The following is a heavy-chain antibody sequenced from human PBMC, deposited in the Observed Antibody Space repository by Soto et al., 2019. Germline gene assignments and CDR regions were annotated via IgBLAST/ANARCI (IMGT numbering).Heavy chain of an antibody. J-gene: IGHJ6*02. Sequence: QVQLVQSGDEVRKPGSSVKVSCKASGYIFVNYGIAWVRQAPGQGVEWMGGSSPYASKVQGRLTMTTDTSTSRADMDLGSLTSDVTAVDYGAKVDNYVTPTPQDVGGQGTTVTVSS. CDR3: AKVDNYVTPTPQDV. CDR1: GYIFVNYG. V-gene: IGHV1-18*01. CDR2: SSP. D-gene: IGHD3-16*01.